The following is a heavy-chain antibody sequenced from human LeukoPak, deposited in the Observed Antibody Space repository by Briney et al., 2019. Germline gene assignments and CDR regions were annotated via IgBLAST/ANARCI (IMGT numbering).Heavy chain of an antibody. D-gene: IGHD6-13*01. V-gene: IGHV4-39*01. J-gene: IGHJ4*02. CDR2: IYYSGST. CDR3: ARHYRAADPGTTGADY. Sequence: SETLSLTCTVSGGSISSGGYYWGWIRQPPGKGLEWIGSIYYSGSTYYNPSLKSRVTISVDTSKNQFSLKLSSVTAADTAVYYCARHYRAADPGTTGADYWGQGTLVTVSS. CDR1: GGSISSGGYY.